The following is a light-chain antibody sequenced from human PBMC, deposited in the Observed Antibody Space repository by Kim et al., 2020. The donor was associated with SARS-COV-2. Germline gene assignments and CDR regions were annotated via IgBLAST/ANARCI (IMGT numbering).Light chain of an antibody. J-gene: IGLJ2*01. CDR3: GTWDSSLSAVV. Sequence: GQKVTMSCSAGSSDIGNSYVSWYQQIPGTAPKLLIYDNNKQPSGIPDRFSGSKSGTSATLGITGLQTGDEADYYCGTWDSSLSAVVFGGGTQLTVL. CDR2: DNN. CDR1: SSDIGNSY. V-gene: IGLV1-51*01.